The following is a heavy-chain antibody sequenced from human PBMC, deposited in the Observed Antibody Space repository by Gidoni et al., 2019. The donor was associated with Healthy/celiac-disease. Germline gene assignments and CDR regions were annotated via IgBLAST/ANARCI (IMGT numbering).Heavy chain of an antibody. J-gene: IGHJ5*02. CDR1: GFTFSSYS. CDR3: ARDLKDYGDYPNWFDP. D-gene: IGHD4-17*01. V-gene: IGHV3-21*01. CDR2: ISISSSYI. Sequence: EVQLVESGGGLVKPGGSLRLSCAASGFTFSSYSMNWVRQAPGKGLEWVSSISISSSYIYYADSVKGRFTISRDNAKNSLYLQMNSLRAEDTAVYYCARDLKDYGDYPNWFDPWGQGTLVTVSS.